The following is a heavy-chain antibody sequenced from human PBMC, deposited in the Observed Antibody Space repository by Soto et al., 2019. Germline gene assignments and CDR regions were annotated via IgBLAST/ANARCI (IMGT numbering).Heavy chain of an antibody. Sequence: ASVKVSCKASGFSFTGYYIHWLRQAPGQGLEWMGWINAHSGGTEYAQKFQGRVTLTRDTSIATAYLTLTSLTSDDTALYYCAKDLTRELAYWLDPWGQGTQVTVSS. D-gene: IGHD1-26*01. V-gene: IGHV1-2*02. CDR1: GFSFTGYY. CDR2: INAHSGGT. CDR3: AKDLTRELAYWLDP. J-gene: IGHJ5*02.